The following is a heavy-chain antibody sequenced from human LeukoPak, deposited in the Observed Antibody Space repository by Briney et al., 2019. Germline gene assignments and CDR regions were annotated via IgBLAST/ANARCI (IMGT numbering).Heavy chain of an antibody. J-gene: IGHJ4*02. CDR2: IRSDGSSK. CDR1: GFTFSSYG. CDR3: AEGDSTSPGGGY. V-gene: IGHV3-30*02. D-gene: IGHD3-16*01. Sequence: GGSLRLSCAASGFTFSSYGMHWVRQAPGKGLEWVAFIRSDGSSKYYVDSVKGRFTISRDNSKNTLYLQMNSLRVEDTAVYYCAEGDSTSPGGGYWGQGTLVTVSS.